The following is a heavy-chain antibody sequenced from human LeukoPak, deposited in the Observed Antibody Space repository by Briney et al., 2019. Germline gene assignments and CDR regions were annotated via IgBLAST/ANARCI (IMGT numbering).Heavy chain of an antibody. D-gene: IGHD3-9*01. CDR3: AKGVWATILTNDAFDI. CDR2: ISAGGGTT. V-gene: IGHV3-23*01. Sequence: GGSLRLSCVASGFTFSSYAMSWVRQAPGKGLEWVSGISAGGGTTYYADSVKGRFTISRDNSKNTLYLQMNSLRAEDTAVYYCAKGVWATILTNDAFDIWGQGTMVTVSS. CDR1: GFTFSSYA. J-gene: IGHJ3*02.